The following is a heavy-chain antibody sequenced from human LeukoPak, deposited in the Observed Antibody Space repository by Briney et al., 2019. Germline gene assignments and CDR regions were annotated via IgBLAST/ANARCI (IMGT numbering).Heavy chain of an antibody. CDR1: GFTFSSYS. CDR3: ARVRTKYCSGGSCLDGLDY. CDR2: ISSSSSYI. D-gene: IGHD2-15*01. J-gene: IGHJ4*02. V-gene: IGHV3-21*01. Sequence: PGGSLRLSCAASGFTFSSYSMNWVRQAPGKGLEWVSSISSSSSYIYYADSVKGRFTISRDNAKNSLYLQMNSLRAEDTAVYYCARVRTKYCSGGSCLDGLDYWGQGTLVTVSS.